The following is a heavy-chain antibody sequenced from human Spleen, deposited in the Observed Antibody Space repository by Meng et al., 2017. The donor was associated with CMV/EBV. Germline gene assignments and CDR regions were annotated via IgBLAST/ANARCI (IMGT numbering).Heavy chain of an antibody. CDR2: LNWRGDNT. CDR1: GFTFSSYS. D-gene: IGHD3-16*01. CDR3: VRGGGTLDY. J-gene: IGHJ4*02. V-gene: IGHV3-20*04. Sequence: GESLKISCAASGFTFSSYSMNWVRQAPGKGLEWVSGLNWRGDNTGYADSVKGRFTISRDNAKNSLYLQMNSLRADDTALYYCVRGGGTLDYWGQGTLVTVSS.